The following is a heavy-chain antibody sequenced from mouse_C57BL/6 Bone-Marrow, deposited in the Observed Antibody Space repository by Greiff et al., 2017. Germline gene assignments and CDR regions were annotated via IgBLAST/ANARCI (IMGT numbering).Heavy chain of an antibody. Sequence: EVQGVESGGGLVKPGGSLKLSCAASGFTFSSYAMSWVRQTPEKRLEWVATISDGGSYTYYPDNVKGRFTISRDNAKNNLYLQMSQLKSEDTALYYCARDSGSYYFDYWGQGATLTGSA. J-gene: IGHJ2*01. CDR1: GFTFSSYA. CDR2: ISDGGSYT. D-gene: IGHD3-1*01. V-gene: IGHV5-4*01. CDR3: ARDSGSYYFDY.